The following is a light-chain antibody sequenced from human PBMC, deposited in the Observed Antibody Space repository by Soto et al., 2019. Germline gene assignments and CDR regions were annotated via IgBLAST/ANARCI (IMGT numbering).Light chain of an antibody. V-gene: IGKV1-39*01. CDR2: AAS. J-gene: IGKJ5*01. Sequence: IQMTQCPASLYTSXDDGVTITXXASQSISSYLNWYQQKPGKAPKLLIYAASSLQSGVPSRFSGSGSGTDFTLTISSLQPEDFATYYCQQSYSTPITFGQGTRLENK. CDR1: QSISSY. CDR3: QQSYSTPIT.